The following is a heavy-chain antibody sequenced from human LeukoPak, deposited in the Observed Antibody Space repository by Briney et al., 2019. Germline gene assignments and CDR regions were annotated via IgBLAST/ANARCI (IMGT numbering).Heavy chain of an antibody. V-gene: IGHV4-30-4*01. CDR2: IYYSGST. CDR3: ARGMDGSGSYYNGNPTHFDY. J-gene: IGHJ4*02. CDR1: GGSISSGDYY. D-gene: IGHD3-10*01. Sequence: SETLSLTCTVSGGSISSGDYYWSWIRQPPGKGLEWIGYIYYSGSTYYNPSLKSRVTISVDTSKNQFSLKLSSVTAADTAVYYCARGMDGSGSYYNGNPTHFDYWGQGTLVTVSS.